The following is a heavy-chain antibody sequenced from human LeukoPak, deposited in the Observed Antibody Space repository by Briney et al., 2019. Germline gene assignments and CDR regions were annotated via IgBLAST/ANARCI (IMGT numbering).Heavy chain of an antibody. CDR1: GGTFSSYA. V-gene: IGHV1-69*01. CDR2: IIPIFGTA. Sequence: ASVKVSCKASGGTFSSYAIGWVRQAPGQGLEWMGGIIPIFGTANYAQKFQGRVTITADESTSTAYMELSSLRSEDTAVYYCANYDSSGYYHFDYWSQGTLVTVSS. J-gene: IGHJ4*02. CDR3: ANYDSSGYYHFDY. D-gene: IGHD3-22*01.